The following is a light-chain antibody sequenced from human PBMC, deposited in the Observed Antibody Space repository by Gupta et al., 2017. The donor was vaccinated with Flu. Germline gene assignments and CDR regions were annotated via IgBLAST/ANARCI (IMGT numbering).Light chain of an antibody. CDR2: KDT. V-gene: IGLV3-25*02. CDR3: QSADITGASRV. Sequence: YQLTQAPAMSVPPGQTATITCSGSALSKQYVYWYRQRPGQAPVLLIYKDTERASGIPDRISGSSSGARVTLTIRGVQTEDEADYYCQSADITGASRVFGGGT. J-gene: IGLJ3*02. CDR1: ALSKQY.